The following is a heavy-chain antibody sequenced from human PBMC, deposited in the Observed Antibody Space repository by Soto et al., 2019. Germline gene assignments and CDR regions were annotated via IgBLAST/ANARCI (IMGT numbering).Heavy chain of an antibody. CDR1: GGSFSGYY. Sequence: SETLSLTCAVYGGSFSGYYWSWIRQPPGKGLEWIGEINHSGSTNYNPSLKSRVTISVDTSKNQFSLKLSSVTAADTAVYYCARLRCSGGSCYSGRAKYSYYSYMDVWGKGTTVTVSS. CDR3: ARLRCSGGSCYSGRAKYSYYSYMDV. CDR2: INHSGST. J-gene: IGHJ6*03. D-gene: IGHD2-15*01. V-gene: IGHV4-34*01.